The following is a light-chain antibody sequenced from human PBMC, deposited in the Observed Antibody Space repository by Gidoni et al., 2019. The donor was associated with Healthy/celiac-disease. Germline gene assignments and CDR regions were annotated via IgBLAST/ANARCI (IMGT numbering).Light chain of an antibody. CDR3: QKYNSALFT. J-gene: IGKJ3*01. V-gene: IGKV1-27*01. Sequence: DIQMTQSPSSLSASVGDRVTITCRASQGISNYLAWYQQKPGKVPKLLIYAASTLQSGGPSRFSGSGSGTDFTLTISSLQPEDVATYYCQKYNSALFTFXPXTKVDIK. CDR1: QGISNY. CDR2: AAS.